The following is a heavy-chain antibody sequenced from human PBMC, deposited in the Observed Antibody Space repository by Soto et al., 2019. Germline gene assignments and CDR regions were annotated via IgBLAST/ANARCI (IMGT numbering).Heavy chain of an antibody. CDR3: ARHVFFTMVRGLIISFEYYYGMDV. CDR2: IYYSGIT. V-gene: IGHV4-39*01. J-gene: IGHJ6*02. CDR1: GGSISSSSYY. D-gene: IGHD3-10*01. Sequence: PSETLSLTCTVSGGSISSSSYYWGWIRQPPGKGLEWIGSIYYSGITYYNPSLKSRVTISVDTSKNQFSLKLSSVTAADTAVYYCARHVFFTMVRGLIISFEYYYGMDVWGQGTTVTVSS.